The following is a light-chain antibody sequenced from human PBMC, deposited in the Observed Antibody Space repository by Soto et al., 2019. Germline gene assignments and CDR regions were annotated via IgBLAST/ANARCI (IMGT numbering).Light chain of an antibody. V-gene: IGKV2-30*01. Sequence: DLVLTRSPLSLPVTLGQPASISCRSNQSLVYSDGIAYFSWFQQRPGRSPRRLIYKVSNRDSGVPARFSGSGSGTDFALKISRVEADDVGVYYCMQATHWPITFGQGTRLEIK. J-gene: IGKJ5*01. CDR1: QSLVYSDGIAY. CDR3: MQATHWPIT. CDR2: KVS.